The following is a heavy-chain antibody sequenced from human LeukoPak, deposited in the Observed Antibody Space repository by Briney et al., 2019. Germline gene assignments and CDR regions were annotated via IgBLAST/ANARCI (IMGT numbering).Heavy chain of an antibody. Sequence: GESLKISCKGSGYSFTSYWIGWVRQAPGQGLEWMGWISAYNGNTNYAQKLQGRVTMTTDTSTSTAYMELRSLRSDDTAVYYCATTWGSGAFDIWGQGTMVTVSS. D-gene: IGHD7-27*01. V-gene: IGHV1-18*04. J-gene: IGHJ3*02. CDR3: ATTWGSGAFDI. CDR1: GYSFTSYW. CDR2: ISAYNGNT.